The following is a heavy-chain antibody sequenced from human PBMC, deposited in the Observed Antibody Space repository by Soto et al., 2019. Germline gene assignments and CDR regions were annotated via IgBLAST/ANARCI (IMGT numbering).Heavy chain of an antibody. Sequence: GGSLRLSCAASGFTFSDYYMSWIRQAPGKGLEWVSYISSSGSTIYYADSVKGRFTISRDNAKNSLYLQMNSLRAEDTAVYYCATNSEHGLGAGGYFDYWGQGTLVTVSS. D-gene: IGHD6-25*01. CDR3: ATNSEHGLGAGGYFDY. CDR2: ISSSGSTI. V-gene: IGHV3-11*01. J-gene: IGHJ4*02. CDR1: GFTFSDYY.